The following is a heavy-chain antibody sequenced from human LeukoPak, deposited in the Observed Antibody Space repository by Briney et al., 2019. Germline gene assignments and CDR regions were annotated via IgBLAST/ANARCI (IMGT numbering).Heavy chain of an antibody. CDR1: GGSISSSSYY. J-gene: IGHJ3*02. CDR2: IYYSGST. V-gene: IGHV4-39*01. D-gene: IGHD3-22*01. CDR3: ASGHARITMIVVVIFDAFDI. Sequence: PSETLSLTCTVSGGSISSSSYYWGWIRQPPGKGLEWIGSIYYSGSTYYNPSLKSRVTISVDTSKNQFSLKLSSVTAADRAVYYCASGHARITMIVVVIFDAFDIWGQGTMVTVSS.